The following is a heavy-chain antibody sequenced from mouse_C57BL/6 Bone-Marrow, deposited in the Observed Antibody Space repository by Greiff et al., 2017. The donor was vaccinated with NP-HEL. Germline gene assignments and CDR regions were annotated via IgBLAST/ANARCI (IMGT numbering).Heavy chain of an antibody. CDR3: ARAEYIREYDYEDDAMDY. CDR2: INPNNGGT. CDR1: GYTFTDYN. Sequence: VQLQQSGPELVKPGASVKIPCTASGYTFTDYNMDWVKQSHGKSLEWIGDINPNNGGTIYNQTFKGTATLTVDNSSSTAYMELRSLTSEDTAVYDCARAEYIREYDYEDDAMDYWGQGTSVTVSS. J-gene: IGHJ4*01. D-gene: IGHD2-4*01. V-gene: IGHV1-18*01.